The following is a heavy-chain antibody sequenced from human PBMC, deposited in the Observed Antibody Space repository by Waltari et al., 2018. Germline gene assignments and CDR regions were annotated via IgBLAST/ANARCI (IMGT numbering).Heavy chain of an antibody. CDR1: GGSISSYY. CDR3: ARETFADYYDSSGYYGGDFDY. CDR2: IYTSGST. Sequence: QVQLQESGPGLVKPSETLSLTCTVSGGSISSYYWSWIRQPAGKGQGWIGRIYTSGSTNYNPSLKSRVTMSVDTSKNQFSLKLSSVTAADTAVYYCARETFADYYDSSGYYGGDFDYWGQGTLVTVSS. D-gene: IGHD3-22*01. J-gene: IGHJ4*02. V-gene: IGHV4-4*07.